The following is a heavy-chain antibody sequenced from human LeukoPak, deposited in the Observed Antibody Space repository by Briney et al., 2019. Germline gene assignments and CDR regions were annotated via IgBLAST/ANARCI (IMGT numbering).Heavy chain of an antibody. CDR3: ARDLRGYCSSTSCLPGGY. V-gene: IGHV1-18*01. D-gene: IGHD2-2*01. CDR1: GYTFTSYG. CDR2: ISAYNGNT. Sequence: GASVKVSCKASGYTFTSYGISWVRQAPGQGLEWMGRISAYNGNTNYAQKPQGRVTMTTDTSTSTAYMELRSLRSDDTAVYYCARDLRGYCSSTSCLPGGYWGQGTLVTVSS. J-gene: IGHJ4*02.